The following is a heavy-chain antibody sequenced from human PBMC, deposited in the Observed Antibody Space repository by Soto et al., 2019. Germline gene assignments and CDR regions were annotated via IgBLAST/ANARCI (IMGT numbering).Heavy chain of an antibody. J-gene: IGHJ6*02. Sequence: QVQLVESGGGVVQPGRSLRLSCAASGFTFSSYAMHWVRQAPGKGLEWVAVISSDGTNKLYADSVRGRVTISRDNSKNTLYLQMNSLRGEDSSVYYCARGTTLAIFDYGMDVWGQGTTVTVSS. V-gene: IGHV3-30-3*01. CDR2: ISSDGTNK. CDR1: GFTFSSYA. D-gene: IGHD3-3*01. CDR3: ARGTTLAIFDYGMDV.